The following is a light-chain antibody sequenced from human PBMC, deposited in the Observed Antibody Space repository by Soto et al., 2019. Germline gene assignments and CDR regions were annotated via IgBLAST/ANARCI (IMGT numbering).Light chain of an antibody. V-gene: IGKV1-39*01. J-gene: IGKJ2*01. CDR3: QQSYSIPYT. CDR2: TSG. CDR1: QRITTY. Sequence: IQMTQSPSSLPASVGDRVTITCRASQRITTYLNWYQQKPGKAPKLLISTSGTLQRGVPSRFSGSGSGTDFTLTITALRPEDFATYFCQQSYSIPYTFGQGTKLEIK.